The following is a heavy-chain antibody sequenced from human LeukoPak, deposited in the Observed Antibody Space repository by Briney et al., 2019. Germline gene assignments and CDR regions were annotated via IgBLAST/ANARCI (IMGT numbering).Heavy chain of an antibody. D-gene: IGHD3-3*01. CDR3: AKASDEWLPDNTPFDY. Sequence: GGPLRLSCAASGFTFSSYAMSWVRQAPGKGLEWVSAISGSGGSTYYADSVKGRFTISRDNSKNTLYLQMNSLRAEDTAVYYCAKASDEWLPDNTPFDYWGQGTLVTVSS. V-gene: IGHV3-23*01. CDR1: GFTFSSYA. J-gene: IGHJ4*02. CDR2: ISGSGGST.